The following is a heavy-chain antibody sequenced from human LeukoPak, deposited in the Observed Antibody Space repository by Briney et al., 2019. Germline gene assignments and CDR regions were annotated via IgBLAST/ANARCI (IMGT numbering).Heavy chain of an antibody. D-gene: IGHD5-18*01. CDR3: VSPRGFSYGYFDY. Sequence: SETLSLTCTVSGDSISRSNYYWGWIRQPPGKGLEWIGSIYYRRRNDYNPSLKSRVTISADTSKNQFSLTLGSVSATDTAVYYCVSPRGFSYGYFDYWGQGTLVTVSS. J-gene: IGHJ4*02. V-gene: IGHV4-39*01. CDR2: IYYRRRN. CDR1: GDSISRSNYY.